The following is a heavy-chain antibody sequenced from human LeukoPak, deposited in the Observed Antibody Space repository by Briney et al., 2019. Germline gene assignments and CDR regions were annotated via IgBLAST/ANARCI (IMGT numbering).Heavy chain of an antibody. CDR3: TRDRRFTDDVFDI. Sequence: GGSLRLSCAASGFTFSNYGMSWVRQAPGKGLEWVSYITGSDGRAWYADSVKGRLTISRDNSKNTLYLQLNSLRAEDTAIYYCTRDRRFTDDVFDIWGQGTMVTVSS. CDR1: GFTFSNYG. D-gene: IGHD3-3*01. J-gene: IGHJ3*02. V-gene: IGHV3-23*01. CDR2: ITGSDGRA.